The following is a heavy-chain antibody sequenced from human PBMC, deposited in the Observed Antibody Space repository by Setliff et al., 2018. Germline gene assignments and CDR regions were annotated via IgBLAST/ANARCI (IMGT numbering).Heavy chain of an antibody. V-gene: IGHV4-59*08. CDR2: IYYSGRT. Sequence: SETLSLTCTVSGGSISTYYWSWIRQPPGKGLEWIGYIYYSGRTNYNPSLRSRVTISVDTSKNQFSLKVSSVTAADTAVYYCAIHENDYGDYDDAFDIWGQGTMVTVSS. J-gene: IGHJ3*02. D-gene: IGHD4-17*01. CDR3: AIHENDYGDYDDAFDI. CDR1: GGSISTYY.